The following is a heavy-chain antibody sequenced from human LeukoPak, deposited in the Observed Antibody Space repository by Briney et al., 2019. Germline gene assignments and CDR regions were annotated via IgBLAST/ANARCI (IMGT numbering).Heavy chain of an antibody. CDR2: INPNSGGT. Sequence: ASVKVSCKASGYTFTSYGISWVRQAPGQGLEWMGWINPNSGGTNYAQKFQGRVTMTRDTSISTAYMELSRLRSDDTAVYYCARDHRGYYGSGSYREFDYWGQGTLVTVSS. CDR1: GYTFTSYG. J-gene: IGHJ4*02. CDR3: ARDHRGYYGSGSYREFDY. V-gene: IGHV1-2*02. D-gene: IGHD3-10*01.